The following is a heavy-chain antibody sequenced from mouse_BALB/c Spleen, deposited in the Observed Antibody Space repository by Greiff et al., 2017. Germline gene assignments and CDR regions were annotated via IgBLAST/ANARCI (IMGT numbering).Heavy chain of an antibody. J-gene: IGHJ4*01. D-gene: IGHD2-14*01. CDR1: GFTFSSYG. Sequence: DVKLVESGGGLVQPGGSLKLSCAASGFTFSSYGMSWVRQTPDKRLELVATINSNGGSTYYPDSVKGRFTISRDNAKNTLYLQMSSLKSEDTAMYYCAREDYRYDGDYYYAMDYWGQGTSVTVSS. V-gene: IGHV5-6-3*01. CDR3: AREDYRYDGDYYYAMDY. CDR2: INSNGGST.